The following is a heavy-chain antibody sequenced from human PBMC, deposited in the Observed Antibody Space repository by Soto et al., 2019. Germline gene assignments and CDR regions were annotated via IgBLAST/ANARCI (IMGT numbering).Heavy chain of an antibody. CDR3: ATYGSGSQTTKYNAFDI. CDR2: IYYSGST. Sequence: QVQLQESGPGLVKPSQTLSLTCTVSGGSISSGGYYWSWIRQHPGKGLEWIGYIYYSGSTYYNPSLKSRVTISVDTSKNQFSLKLSSVTAADTAVYYCATYGSGSQTTKYNAFDIWGQGTMVTVSS. J-gene: IGHJ3*02. D-gene: IGHD3-10*01. V-gene: IGHV4-31*03. CDR1: GGSISSGGYY.